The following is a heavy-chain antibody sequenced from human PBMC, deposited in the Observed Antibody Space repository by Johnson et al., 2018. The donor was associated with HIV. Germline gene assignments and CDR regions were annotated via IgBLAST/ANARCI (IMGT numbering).Heavy chain of an antibody. CDR3: AISIPRPGWGDAFDI. V-gene: IGHV3-66*01. CDR1: GFTFSSHW. Sequence: VQLVESGGGVVRPGESLRLSCAASGFTFSSHWMHWVRQAPGKGLVWVSRIYTGDSTSYADSVKGRFTISTDTSKNTLYLQMNALRAEDTAVYYCAISIPRPGWGDAFDIWGQGTMVTVSS. CDR2: IYTGDST. J-gene: IGHJ3*02. D-gene: IGHD3-16*01.